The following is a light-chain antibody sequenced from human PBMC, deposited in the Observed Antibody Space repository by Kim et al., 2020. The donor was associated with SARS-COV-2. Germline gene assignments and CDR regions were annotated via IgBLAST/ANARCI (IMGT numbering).Light chain of an antibody. Sequence: VSVAPGQTASITCSGNKLGDKYASWYQQKPGQSPVLVIYQDIKRPSGIPERFSGSNSGNTATLTISGTQAMDEADYYCQAWDSSVVFGGGTQLTVL. CDR2: QDI. CDR1: KLGDKY. V-gene: IGLV3-1*01. CDR3: QAWDSSVV. J-gene: IGLJ2*01.